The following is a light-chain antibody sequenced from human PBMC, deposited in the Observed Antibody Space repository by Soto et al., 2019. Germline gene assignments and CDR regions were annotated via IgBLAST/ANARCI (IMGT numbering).Light chain of an antibody. J-gene: IGKJ5*01. Sequence: EIVLTQSPGILSLSPGERASLSYGAIQSISSSFLAWYQQKPGQAPRLLIYGASSRATGIPDRFSGSGSGTEFTLTISSLQSEDFAVYYCRQYNNWPPITFGQGTRLEIK. V-gene: IGKV3D-15*01. CDR2: GAS. CDR3: RQYNNWPPIT. CDR1: QSISSS.